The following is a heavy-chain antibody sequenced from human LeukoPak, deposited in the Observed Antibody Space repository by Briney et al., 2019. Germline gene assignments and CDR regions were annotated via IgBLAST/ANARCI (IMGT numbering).Heavy chain of an antibody. CDR1: GGSIIGSTYY. Sequence: SETLSLTCTVSGGSIIGSTYYWGWIRQPPGKGLEWIGSAFYSGDTYYKSSLKSRVTISVDTSKNQFSLKLSSVTAADTAVYYCGRLRGAMTTVTSNFDYWRQGTLVTVSS. CDR2: AFYSGDT. D-gene: IGHD4-17*01. V-gene: IGHV4-39*01. J-gene: IGHJ4*02. CDR3: GRLRGAMTTVTSNFDY.